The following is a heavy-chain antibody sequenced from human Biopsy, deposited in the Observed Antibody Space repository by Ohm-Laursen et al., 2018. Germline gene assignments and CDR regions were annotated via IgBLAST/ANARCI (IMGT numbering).Heavy chain of an antibody. CDR3: ARPTNARAGGAPFDI. Sequence: SLRLSCAASGFSFSSYGMHWVRQAPGKGLEWVAVLWYDGTNKYYADSVKGRFIISRDNSKNTLYLQMNSLRGEDTAMYYCARPTNARAGGAPFDIWGQGTMVTVSS. D-gene: IGHD1-1*01. CDR1: GFSFSSYG. CDR2: LWYDGTNK. V-gene: IGHV3-33*01. J-gene: IGHJ3*02.